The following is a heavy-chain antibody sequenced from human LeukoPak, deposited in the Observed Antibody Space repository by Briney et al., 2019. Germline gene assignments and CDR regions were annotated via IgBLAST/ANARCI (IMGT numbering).Heavy chain of an antibody. CDR2: INSDGSST. D-gene: IGHD3-22*01. V-gene: IGHV3-74*01. CDR1: GFTFSNNW. J-gene: IGHJ3*02. Sequence: GGSLRLSCEASGFTFSNNWMHWVRQAPGKGLVWVSRINSDGSSTNYADSVKGRFTISRDNAKNMLYLQMNSLRADDTAVYYCARRHSGYYFGAFDIWGQGTMVTVSS. CDR3: ARRHSGYYFGAFDI.